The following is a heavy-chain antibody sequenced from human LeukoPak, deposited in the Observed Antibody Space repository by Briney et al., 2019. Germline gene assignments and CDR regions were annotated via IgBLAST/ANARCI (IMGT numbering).Heavy chain of an antibody. V-gene: IGHV3-48*01. CDR3: ARDPGNYGDYEGYFDY. Sequence: GGSLRLSCAASGFTFSSYSMNWVRQAPGKGLEWVSYISSSSSTMYYADSVKGRFTISRDNAKNSLYLQMNSLRAEDTAVYYCARDPGNYGDYEGYFDYWGQGTLVTVSS. CDR2: ISSSSSTM. CDR1: GFTFSSYS. D-gene: IGHD4-17*01. J-gene: IGHJ4*02.